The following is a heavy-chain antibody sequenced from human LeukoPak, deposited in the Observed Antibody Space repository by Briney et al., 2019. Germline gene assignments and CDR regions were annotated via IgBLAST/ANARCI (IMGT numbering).Heavy chain of an antibody. D-gene: IGHD2-15*01. CDR3: ARTPPGYCGGGSCYVDDAFDI. CDR2: INHSGST. J-gene: IGHJ3*02. V-gene: IGHV4-34*01. CDR1: GGSFSGYY. Sequence: SETLSLTRAVYGGSFSGYYWSWIRQPPGKGLEWIGEINHSGSTNYNPSLKSRVTISVDTSKNQFSLQLNSVTPEDTAVYYCARTPPGYCGGGSCYVDDAFDIWGQGTMVTVSS.